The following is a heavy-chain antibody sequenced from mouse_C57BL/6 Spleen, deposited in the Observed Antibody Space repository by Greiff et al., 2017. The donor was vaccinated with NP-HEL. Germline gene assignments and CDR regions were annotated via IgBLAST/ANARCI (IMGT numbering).Heavy chain of an antibody. CDR3: ARSGDYYGSSYGWFAY. D-gene: IGHD1-1*01. Sequence: QVQLQQSGAELVKPGASVKMSCKASGYTFTSYWITWVKQRPGQGLEWIGDIYPGSGSTNYNEKFKSKATLTVDTSSSTAYMQLSSLTSEDSAVYYCARSGDYYGSSYGWFAYWGQGTLVTVSA. CDR1: GYTFTSYW. CDR2: IYPGSGST. J-gene: IGHJ3*01. V-gene: IGHV1-55*01.